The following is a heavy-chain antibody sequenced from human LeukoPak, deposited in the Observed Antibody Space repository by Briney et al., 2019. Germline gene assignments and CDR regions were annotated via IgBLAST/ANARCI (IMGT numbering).Heavy chain of an antibody. CDR3: AKVRPGRDGYSHDY. Sequence: GGSLRLSCAASGFTFSSYGMHWVRQAPGKGLEWVAFIRYDGSNKYYADSVKGRFTISRDNSKNTLYLQMNSLRAEDTAVYYCAKVRPGRDGYSHDYWGQGTLVTVSS. J-gene: IGHJ4*02. CDR2: IRYDGSNK. D-gene: IGHD5-24*01. CDR1: GFTFSSYG. V-gene: IGHV3-30*02.